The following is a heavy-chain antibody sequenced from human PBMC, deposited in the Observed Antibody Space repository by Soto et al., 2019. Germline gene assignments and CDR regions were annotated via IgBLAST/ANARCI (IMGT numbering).Heavy chain of an antibody. CDR3: ASYYDILTGYYL. CDR2: IIPIFGTA. Sequence: SVKVSCKASGGTFSSYAISWVRQAPGQGLEWMGGIIPIFGTANYAQKFQGRVTITADESTSTAYMELSSLRSEDTAVYYCASYYDILTGYYLWGQGTLVTVSS. D-gene: IGHD3-9*01. J-gene: IGHJ4*02. V-gene: IGHV1-69*13. CDR1: GGTFSSYA.